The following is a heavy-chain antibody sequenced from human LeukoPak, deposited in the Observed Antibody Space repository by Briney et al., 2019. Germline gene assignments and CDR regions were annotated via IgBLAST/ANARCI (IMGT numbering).Heavy chain of an antibody. CDR1: GYTFTSYG. V-gene: IGHV1-18*01. CDR3: ARDPYDSSGYYYSVLRWFDP. CDR2: ISAYSGDT. D-gene: IGHD3-22*01. Sequence: ASVKVSCKASGYTFTSYGISWVRQAPGQGLEWMGWISAYSGDTNYAQKFQGRATMTTDISTSTAYMELRSLRSDDTAVYYCARDPYDSSGYYYSVLRWFDPWGQGTLVTVSS. J-gene: IGHJ5*02.